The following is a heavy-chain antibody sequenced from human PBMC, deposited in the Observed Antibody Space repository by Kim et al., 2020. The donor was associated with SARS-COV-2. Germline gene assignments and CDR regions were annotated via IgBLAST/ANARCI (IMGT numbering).Heavy chain of an antibody. Sequence: IANYAQKFQGRVTITADKSTSTAYMELSSLRSEDTAVYYCARGKGGAFDIWGQGTMVTVSS. CDR2: IA. V-gene: IGHV1-69*04. CDR3: ARGKGGAFDI. J-gene: IGHJ3*02. D-gene: IGHD3-16*01.